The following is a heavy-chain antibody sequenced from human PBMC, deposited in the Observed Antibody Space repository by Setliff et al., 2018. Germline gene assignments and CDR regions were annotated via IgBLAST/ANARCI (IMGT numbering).Heavy chain of an antibody. V-gene: IGHV4-39*01. J-gene: IGHJ4*02. D-gene: IGHD3-10*01. CDR1: GGSISSSYY. CDR2: IYYSGST. Sequence: SETLSLTCAVSGGSISSSYYWGWIRQPPGKGLEWIGSIYYSGSTYYNPSLKSRVTISVDTSKNQFSLKLSSVTAADTAVYYCARSGYGSGSYYKVDYWGQGTLVTVSS. CDR3: ARSGYGSGSYYKVDY.